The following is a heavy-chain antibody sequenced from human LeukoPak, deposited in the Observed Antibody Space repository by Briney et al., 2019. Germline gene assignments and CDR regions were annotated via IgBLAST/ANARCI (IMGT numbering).Heavy chain of an antibody. D-gene: IGHD2-2*01. Sequence: SETLSLTCTVSGGSISSGDYYWSWVRQPPGKGLEWIAYIYYSGSTYYNPSLKSRVTISVDTSKNQFSLKLSSVTAADTAVYYCAREVRVPAAMRGYYYYYGMDVWGQGPTVTVSS. J-gene: IGHJ6*02. CDR3: AREVRVPAAMRGYYYYYGMDV. V-gene: IGHV4-30-4*01. CDR2: IYYSGST. CDR1: GGSISSGDYY.